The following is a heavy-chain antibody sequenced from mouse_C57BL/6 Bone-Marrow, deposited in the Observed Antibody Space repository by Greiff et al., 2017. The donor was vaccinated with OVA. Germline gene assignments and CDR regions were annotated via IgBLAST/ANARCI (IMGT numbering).Heavy chain of an antibody. J-gene: IGHJ2*01. CDR1: GFTFNDYY. V-gene: IGHV14-2*01. D-gene: IGHD4-1*01. CDR2: IDPEDGET. CDR3: AASNLGDFDY. Sequence: EVQLQQSGAELVKPGASVKLSCTASGFTFNDYYMHWVKQRPEQGLEWIGRIDPEDGETKYAPKFTGKATLTADTSSNTAYMQLSSQTAEDNDVYYSAASNLGDFDYWGQGTTLTVSS.